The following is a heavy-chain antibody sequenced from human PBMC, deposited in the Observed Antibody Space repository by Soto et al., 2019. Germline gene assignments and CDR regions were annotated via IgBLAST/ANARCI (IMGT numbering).Heavy chain of an antibody. CDR2: IIPILGIA. V-gene: IGHV1-69*02. Sequence: ASGKVSCKASGGTFSSYTISWVRQAPGQGLEWMGRIIPILGIANYAQKFQGRVTITADKSTSTAYMELSSLRSEDTAVYYCARHRFTAAAGPHGAFDIWGQGTMVPVSS. CDR1: GGTFSSYT. D-gene: IGHD6-13*01. J-gene: IGHJ3*02. CDR3: ARHRFTAAAGPHGAFDI.